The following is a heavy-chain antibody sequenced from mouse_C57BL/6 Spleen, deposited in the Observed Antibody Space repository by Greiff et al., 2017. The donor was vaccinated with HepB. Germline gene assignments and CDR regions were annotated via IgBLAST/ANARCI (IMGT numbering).Heavy chain of an antibody. CDR1: GYTFTDYY. CDR3: ARDYSSSGYAMDY. J-gene: IGHJ4*01. CDR2: INPYNGGT. Sequence: EVKLQESGPVLVKPGASVKMSCKASGYTFTDYYMNWVKQSHGKSLEWIGVINPYNGGTSYNQKFKGKATLTVDKSSSTAYMELNSLTSEDSAVYYCARDYSSSGYAMDYWGQGTSVTVSS. V-gene: IGHV1-19*01. D-gene: IGHD1-1*01.